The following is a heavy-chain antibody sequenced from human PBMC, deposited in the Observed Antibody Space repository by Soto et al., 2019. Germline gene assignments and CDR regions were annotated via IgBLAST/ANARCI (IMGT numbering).Heavy chain of an antibody. Sequence: ASVKVSCKASGYTFTSYAMHWVRQAPGQRLEWMGWINAGNGNTKYSQKFQGRVTITRDTSASTAYTELSSLRPEDTAVYYCARSTGIAAAGTMDVWGKGTTVTVSS. D-gene: IGHD6-13*01. CDR2: INAGNGNT. V-gene: IGHV1-3*01. J-gene: IGHJ6*04. CDR1: GYTFTSYA. CDR3: ARSTGIAAAGTMDV.